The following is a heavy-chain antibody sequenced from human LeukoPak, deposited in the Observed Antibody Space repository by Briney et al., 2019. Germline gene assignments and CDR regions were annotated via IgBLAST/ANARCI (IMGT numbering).Heavy chain of an antibody. D-gene: IGHD6-13*01. CDR3: ASPSYSGGWYYLDY. V-gene: IGHV3-7*01. CDR1: GFTVSSNY. J-gene: IGHJ4*02. CDR2: IKQDGSET. Sequence: GGSLRLSCAASGFTVSSNYMSWVRQAPGKGLEWVAKIKQDGSETYYVDSVKGRFSISRDNAKNSLYLQMNSLRAEDTAMYYCASPSYSGGWYYLDYWGQGTLVTVSS.